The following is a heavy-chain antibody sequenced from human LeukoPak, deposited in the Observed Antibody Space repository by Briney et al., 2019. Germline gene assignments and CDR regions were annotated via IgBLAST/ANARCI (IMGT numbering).Heavy chain of an antibody. J-gene: IGHJ4*02. CDR1: GGSISSNNW. Sequence: SGTLSLTCAVSGGSISSNNWWGWVRQPPGKGLEWIGEIYHSGSPNYNPSLKSRVTISVDASKNQFSLKLSSVTAADTAVYYCARGGWELPEGSLDYWGQGTLVTVSS. CDR3: ARGGWELPEGSLDY. D-gene: IGHD1-26*01. CDR2: IYHSGSP. V-gene: IGHV4-4*02.